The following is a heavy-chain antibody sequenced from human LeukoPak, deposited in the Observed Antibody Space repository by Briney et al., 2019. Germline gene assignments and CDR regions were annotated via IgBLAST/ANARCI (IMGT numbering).Heavy chain of an antibody. Sequence: KPSETLSLTCTVSGGSISSSSYYWGWIRQPPGKGLEWIGNVYYGGSTYYNPSLKSRVTISIDTSKNQFSLKLSSVTAADTAVYYCAKYSTYYPNWFDPWGQGTLVTVSS. CDR3: AKYSTYYPNWFDP. CDR1: GGSISSSSYY. V-gene: IGHV4-39*01. J-gene: IGHJ5*02. CDR2: VYYGGST. D-gene: IGHD3-10*01.